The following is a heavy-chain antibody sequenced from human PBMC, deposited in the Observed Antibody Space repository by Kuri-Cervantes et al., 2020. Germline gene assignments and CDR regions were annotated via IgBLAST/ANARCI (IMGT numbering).Heavy chain of an antibody. CDR2: IYHSGST. CDR1: DSSITSGYY. V-gene: IGHV4-38-2*01. D-gene: IGHD6-6*01. J-gene: IGHJ5*02. Sequence: SQTLSLTCAVVDSSITSGYYWGWIRQPPGKGLEWIGSIYHSGSTYYNPSLKSRVTISVDTSKNQFSLKLSSVTAADTAVYYCARLVSYSSSVFFDPWGQGTLVTVSS. CDR3: ARLVSYSSSVFFDP.